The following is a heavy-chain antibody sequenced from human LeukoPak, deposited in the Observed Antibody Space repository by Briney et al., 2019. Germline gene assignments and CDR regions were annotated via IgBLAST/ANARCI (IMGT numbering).Heavy chain of an antibody. CDR1: GDSLSNNNVA. CDR3: ARGCYSSFDY. J-gene: IGHJ4*02. D-gene: IGHD5-18*01. Sequence: QTLSLTCAISGDSLSNNNVAWNWIRQSPSRGLEWLGRTYYRSKWNTDYAVSVKSRITIHSDTSKNQFSLQLNSVTPEDTAVYYCARGCYSSFDYWDQGTLVTVSS. V-gene: IGHV6-1*01. CDR2: TYYRSKWNT.